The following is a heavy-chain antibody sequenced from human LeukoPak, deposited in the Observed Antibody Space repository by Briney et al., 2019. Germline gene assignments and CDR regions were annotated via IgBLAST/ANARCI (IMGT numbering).Heavy chain of an antibody. V-gene: IGHV4-39*07. D-gene: IGHD6-13*01. CDR3: ARRRPLSGSSWRGTHRNWFDP. Sequence: SETLSLTCTVSGGSIGRSSYYWGWIRQSPGKGLEWIGSFYHSGSTHYNPSLKSRVTISVDTSKNQFSLKLSSVTAADTAVYYCARRRPLSGSSWRGTHRNWFDPWGQGTLVTVSS. CDR2: FYHSGST. CDR1: GGSIGRSSYY. J-gene: IGHJ5*02.